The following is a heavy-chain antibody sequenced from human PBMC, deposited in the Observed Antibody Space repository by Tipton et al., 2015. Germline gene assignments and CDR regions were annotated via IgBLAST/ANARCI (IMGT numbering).Heavy chain of an antibody. CDR1: GGSISSYY. D-gene: IGHD2-15*01. CDR3: ARTGYCSGGSCYFDAFDI. Sequence: TLSLTCTVSGGSISSYYWSWIRQPPGKGLEWIGYIYYSGSTNYNPSLRGRLTMSIDTSKNQFSLNLSSVTAADTAGYYCARTGYCSGGSCYFDAFDIWGRGTMVTVSS. CDR2: IYYSGST. J-gene: IGHJ3*02. V-gene: IGHV4-59*01.